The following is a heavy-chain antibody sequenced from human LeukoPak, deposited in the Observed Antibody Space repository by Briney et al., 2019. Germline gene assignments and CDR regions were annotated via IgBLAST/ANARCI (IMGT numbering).Heavy chain of an antibody. CDR1: GFTFSGYW. Sequence: PGGSLRLSCAASGFTFSGYWMNWVRQAPGKGLVWVSRISSDGSSKTYADSVKGRFTISRDNAKNTLYMQRDSLRAEDTALYFCATYDGKYDGRGYWGKGTLVTVSS. V-gene: IGHV3-74*01. CDR3: ATYDGKYDGRGY. CDR2: ISSDGSSK. D-gene: IGHD3-22*01. J-gene: IGHJ4*02.